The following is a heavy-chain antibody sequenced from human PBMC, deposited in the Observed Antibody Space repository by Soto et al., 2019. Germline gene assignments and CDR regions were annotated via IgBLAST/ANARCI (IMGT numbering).Heavy chain of an antibody. V-gene: IGHV3-49*04. CDR1: GFSFGDFG. Sequence: PGGSLRLSCTTSGFSFGDFGVSWVRQAPGKGLEWVGFIRSKAYGGTTEYATSVKGRFIISRDDSKSIAYLQMNSLKTEDTAVYYSTVEGQAAADFAFDVWGQGPMVTV. CDR3: TVEGQAAADFAFDV. J-gene: IGHJ3*01. D-gene: IGHD6-13*01. CDR2: IRSKAYGGTT.